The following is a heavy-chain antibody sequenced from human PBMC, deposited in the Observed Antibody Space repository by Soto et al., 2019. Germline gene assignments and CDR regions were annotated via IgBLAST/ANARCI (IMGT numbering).Heavy chain of an antibody. CDR3: ASIRPDIVVVPAASTGGMDV. D-gene: IGHD2-2*01. Sequence: SETLSLTCAVYGGSFSGYYWSWIRQPPGKGLEWIGEINHSGSTDYNPSLKSRVTISVDTSKDQFSLKLSSVTAADTAVYYCASIRPDIVVVPAASTGGMDVWGQGTTVTVSS. CDR2: INHSGST. V-gene: IGHV4-34*01. J-gene: IGHJ6*02. CDR1: GGSFSGYY.